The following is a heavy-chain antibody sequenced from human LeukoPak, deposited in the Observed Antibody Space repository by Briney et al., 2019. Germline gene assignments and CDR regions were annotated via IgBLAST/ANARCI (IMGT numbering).Heavy chain of an antibody. CDR1: GFTFSSYW. D-gene: IGHD4/OR15-4a*01. Sequence: GGSLRLSCAASGFTFSSYWMHWVRQAPGKGLVWVSRINSDGSSTSYADSVKGRFTISRDNAKNTLYLQMNSLRAEDTAVYYCARVPPMVAFDYWGQGTLVTVSS. V-gene: IGHV3-74*01. J-gene: IGHJ4*02. CDR2: INSDGSST. CDR3: ARVPPMVAFDY.